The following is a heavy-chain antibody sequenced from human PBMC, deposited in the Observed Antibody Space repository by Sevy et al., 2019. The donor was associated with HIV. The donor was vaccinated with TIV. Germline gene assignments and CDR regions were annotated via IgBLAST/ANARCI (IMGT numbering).Heavy chain of an antibody. CDR3: AREGCTRPHDY. D-gene: IGHD2-8*01. CDR1: GFAFYDYS. J-gene: IGHJ4*02. V-gene: IGHV3-23*01. CDR2: LSFGCGKI. Sequence: GGSLRLSCAASGFAFYDYSMSWIRQATGKGLEWVATLSFGCGKINYADSVKGRVTISRDNSKNSFYLQMDNLRVEDTALYYCAREGCTRPHDYWGQGTRVTVSS.